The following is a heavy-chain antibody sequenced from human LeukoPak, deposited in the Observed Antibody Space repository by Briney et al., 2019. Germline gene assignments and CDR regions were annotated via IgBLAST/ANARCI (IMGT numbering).Heavy chain of an antibody. CDR1: GGTFGGYY. Sequence: SETLSLTCAVYGGTFGGYYWTWVRQPPGERPEWIGEINHFGNTNYNSSLKSRVTISVDTSKHQFSLKLHSVTAADTAVYYCARAGNVLVVTQKKKKPFDLWGQGTLVSVSS. D-gene: IGHD3-22*01. V-gene: IGHV4-34*08. J-gene: IGHJ4*02. CDR3: ARAGNVLVVTQKKKKPFDL. CDR2: INHFGNT.